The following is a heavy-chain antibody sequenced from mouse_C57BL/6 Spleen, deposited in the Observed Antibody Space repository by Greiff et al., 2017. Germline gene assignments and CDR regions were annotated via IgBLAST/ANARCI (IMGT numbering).Heavy chain of an antibody. D-gene: IGHD2-1*01. V-gene: IGHV5-16*01. CDR2: INYDGSST. Sequence: EVMLVESEGGLVQPGSSMKLSCTASGFTFSDYYMAWVRQVPEKGLEWVANINYDGSSTYYLDSLKSRFIISRDHAKNILYLQMSSLKSEDTATYYCAREIYGNSYAMDYWGQGTSVTVSS. CDR1: GFTFSDYY. CDR3: AREIYGNSYAMDY. J-gene: IGHJ4*01.